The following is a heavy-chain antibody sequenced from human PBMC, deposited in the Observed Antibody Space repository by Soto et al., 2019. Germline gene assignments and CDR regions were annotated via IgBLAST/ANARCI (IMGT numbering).Heavy chain of an antibody. J-gene: IGHJ6*03. CDR2: IYYSGST. CDR3: ARGPSQGPAATIYYYYYMDV. Sequence: SETLSLTCTVSGGSINNSSFYWGWVRQPPGKRLEWIGYIYYSGSTNYNPSLKSRVTISVDTSKNQFSLKLSSVTAADTAVYYCARGPSQGPAATIYYYYYMDVWGKGTTVTVSS. CDR1: GGSINNSSFY. V-gene: IGHV4-61*05. D-gene: IGHD2-2*01.